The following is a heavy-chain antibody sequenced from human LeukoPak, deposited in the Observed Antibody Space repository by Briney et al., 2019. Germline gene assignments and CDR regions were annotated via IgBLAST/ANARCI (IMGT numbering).Heavy chain of an antibody. CDR1: GGSISSSSYY. V-gene: IGHV4-39*01. J-gene: IGHJ4*02. D-gene: IGHD2-21*02. CDR2: IYCSGGT. Sequence: SETLSLTCTVSGGSISSSSYYWGWIRQPPGKGLEWIGSIYCSGGTYYNPSLKSRVTISVDTSKNQFSLKLSSVTAADTAVYYCASFCGGDCYSEDYWGQGTLVTVSS. CDR3: ASFCGGDCYSEDY.